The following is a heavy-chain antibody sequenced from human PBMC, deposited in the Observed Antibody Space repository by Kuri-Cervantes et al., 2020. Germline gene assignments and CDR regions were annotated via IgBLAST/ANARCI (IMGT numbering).Heavy chain of an antibody. J-gene: IGHJ1*01. CDR1: GFTMNDFG. D-gene: IGHD3-22*01. CDR2: IASVSSTSI. CDR3: ASHGYYDSNGFYEYFQY. V-gene: IGHV3-48*01. Sequence: GESLKISCAASGFTMNDFGMNWVRQAPGKGLEWFAYIASVSSTSIYYAGSVKGRFTVSRDSGNNPLLLQMNSLRAEDTAVYYCASHGYYDSNGFYEYFQYWGQGTLVTVSS.